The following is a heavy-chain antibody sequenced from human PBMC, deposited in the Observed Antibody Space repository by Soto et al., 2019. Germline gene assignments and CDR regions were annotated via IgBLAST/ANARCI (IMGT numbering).Heavy chain of an antibody. CDR3: AREGIVLMVYATHYYYYGMDV. J-gene: IGHJ6*02. D-gene: IGHD2-8*01. CDR1: GFTFSSYW. V-gene: IGHV3-7*03. Sequence: LRLSCAASGFTFSSYWMSWVRQAPGKGLEWVANIKQDGSEKYYVDSVKGRFTISRDNAKNSLYLQMNSLRAEDTAVYYCAREGIVLMVYATHYYYYGMDVWGQGTTVTVSS. CDR2: IKQDGSEK.